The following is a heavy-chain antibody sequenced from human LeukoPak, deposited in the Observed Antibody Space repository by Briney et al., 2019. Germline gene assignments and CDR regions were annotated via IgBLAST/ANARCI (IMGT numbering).Heavy chain of an antibody. V-gene: IGHV3-9*01. D-gene: IGHD5-12*01. CDR2: ISWNSGSI. CDR1: GFTFDDYA. CDR3: AKDPYSGYDRRPQFDY. J-gene: IGHJ4*02. Sequence: GGSLRLSCAASGFTFDDYAMHWVRQAPGKGLEWVSRISWNSGSIGYADSVKGRFTISRDNAKNSLYLQMNSLRAEDTALYYCAKDPYSGYDRRPQFDYWGQGTLVTVSS.